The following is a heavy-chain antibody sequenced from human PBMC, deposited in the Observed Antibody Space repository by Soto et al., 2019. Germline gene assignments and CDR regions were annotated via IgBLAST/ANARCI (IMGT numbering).Heavy chain of an antibody. CDR2: IIPIFGTA. V-gene: IGHV1-69*13. Sequence: ASVKVSCKASGGTFSSYAISWVRQAPGQGLEWMGGIIPIFGTANYAQKFQGRVTITADESTSTAYMELSSLRSEDTAVYYCARDPSRDGYNPALNYYYYYGMDVWGQGTTVTVSS. CDR3: ARDPSRDGYNPALNYYYYYGMDV. D-gene: IGHD5-12*01. J-gene: IGHJ6*02. CDR1: GGTFSSYA.